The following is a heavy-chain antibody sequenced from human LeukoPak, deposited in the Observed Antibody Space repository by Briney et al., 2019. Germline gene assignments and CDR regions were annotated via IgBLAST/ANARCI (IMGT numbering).Heavy chain of an antibody. D-gene: IGHD3-22*01. CDR1: GGPISSYS. CDR2: VSYSGST. CDR3: ARTFYYDSSGYYRFDF. J-gene: IGHJ4*02. V-gene: IGHV4-59*13. Sequence: SETLSLTCTVSGGPISSYSWSWIRQPPGKGLEWIGFVSYSGSTNYNPSLKSRVTMSVDTSKNQFSLKLNSVTAADTAVYYCARTFYYDSSGYYRFDFWGQGSPVTVSS.